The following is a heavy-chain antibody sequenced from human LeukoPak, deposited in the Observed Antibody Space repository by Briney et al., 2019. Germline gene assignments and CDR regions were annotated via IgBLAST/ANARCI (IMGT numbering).Heavy chain of an antibody. CDR3: AKNCGGYCFSSFDL. CDR1: GFTFTNYA. D-gene: IGHD2-21*02. Sequence: PGGSLRLSCAASGFTFTNYAMTWVRQAPGKGLEWVSTISVGGDTYYADSVKGRFTISRDNSKDTLYLQMNSLRAEDTAVYYCAKNCGGYCFSSFDLWGRGTLVTVAS. J-gene: IGHJ2*01. V-gene: IGHV3-23*01. CDR2: ISVGGDT.